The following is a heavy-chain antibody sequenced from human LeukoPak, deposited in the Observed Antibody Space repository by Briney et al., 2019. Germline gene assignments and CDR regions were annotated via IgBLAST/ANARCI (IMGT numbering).Heavy chain of an antibody. V-gene: IGHV3-23*01. Sequence: GGSLRLSCAASGFTFSSSAMSWVRQAPGKGLEWVSAISNNGGYTYYADSVKGRFTISRDNSKNTLYLQMNSLRAEDTAVYYCAKVPYSSGWYGLYYFDYWGQGTLVTVSS. D-gene: IGHD6-13*01. CDR2: ISNNGGYT. CDR3: AKVPYSSGWYGLYYFDY. CDR1: GFTFSSSA. J-gene: IGHJ4*02.